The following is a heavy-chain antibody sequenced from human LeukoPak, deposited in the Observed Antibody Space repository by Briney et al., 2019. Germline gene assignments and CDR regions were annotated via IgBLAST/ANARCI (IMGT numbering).Heavy chain of an antibody. CDR1: GFTLSNAW. CDR2: IKSKTDGGTT. V-gene: IGHV3-15*01. Sequence: GGSLRLSCAASGFTLSNAWMSWVRQAPGKGLEWVGRIKSKTDGGTTDYAAPVKGRFTISRDDSKNTLYLQMNSLKTEDTAVYYCTTDRRWLQPYFDYWGQGTLVTVSS. J-gene: IGHJ4*02. D-gene: IGHD5-24*01. CDR3: TTDRRWLQPYFDY.